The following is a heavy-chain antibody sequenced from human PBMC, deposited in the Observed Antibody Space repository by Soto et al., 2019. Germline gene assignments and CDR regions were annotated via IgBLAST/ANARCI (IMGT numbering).Heavy chain of an antibody. Sequence: EVQLVEYGGGLVQPGGSLRLSCAASGFTFSSYWMHWVRQAPGKGLVWVSRINSDGSSTSYADSVKGRFTISRDNAKNTLYLQMNSLRAEDTAVYYCERRYDTWDYGMDVWGQGTTVTVSS. J-gene: IGHJ6*02. CDR1: GFTFSSYW. V-gene: IGHV3-74*01. CDR2: INSDGSST. CDR3: ERRYDTWDYGMDV. D-gene: IGHD3-9*01.